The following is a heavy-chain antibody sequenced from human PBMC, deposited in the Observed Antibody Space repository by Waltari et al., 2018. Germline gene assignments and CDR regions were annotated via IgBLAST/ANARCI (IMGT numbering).Heavy chain of an antibody. J-gene: IGHJ4*02. CDR3: ARDGNGDYDWGVDY. V-gene: IGHV1-69*06. CDR2: IIPIFGTA. Sequence: RQAPGQGLEWMGRIIPIFGTANYAQKFQGRVTITADKSTSTAYMELSSLRSEDTAVYYCARDGNGDYDWGVDYWGQGTLVTVSS. D-gene: IGHD4-17*01.